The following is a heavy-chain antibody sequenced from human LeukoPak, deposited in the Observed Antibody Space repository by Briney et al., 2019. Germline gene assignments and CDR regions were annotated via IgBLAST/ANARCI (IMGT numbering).Heavy chain of an antibody. J-gene: IGHJ6*02. D-gene: IGHD2-2*02. CDR2: MNPNSGNT. Sequence: GASVKVSCKASGYTFTGYYMHWVRQATGQGLEWMGWMNPNSGNTAYAQKFQGRVTMTRNTSISTAYMELRSLRSEDTAVYYCARVDIVVVPAAIGYYYYYGRDVWGQGTTVTVSS. CDR3: ARVDIVVVPAAIGYYYYYGRDV. V-gene: IGHV1-8*02. CDR1: GYTFTGYY.